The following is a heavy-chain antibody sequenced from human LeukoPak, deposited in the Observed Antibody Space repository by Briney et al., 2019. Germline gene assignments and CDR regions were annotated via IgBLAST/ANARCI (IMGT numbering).Heavy chain of an antibody. CDR1: GFTFTSSA. CDR3: AADTPRPYSGSYYYYYGMDV. CDR2: IVVGSGDT. D-gene: IGHD1-26*01. Sequence: SVKVSCKASGFTFTSSAMQWVRRARGQRLEWIGWIVVGSGDTNYAQKFQERVTMTRDMSTSTAYMELSSLRSEDTAVYYCAADTPRPYSGSYYYYYGMDVWGQGTTVTVSS. J-gene: IGHJ6*02. V-gene: IGHV1-58*02.